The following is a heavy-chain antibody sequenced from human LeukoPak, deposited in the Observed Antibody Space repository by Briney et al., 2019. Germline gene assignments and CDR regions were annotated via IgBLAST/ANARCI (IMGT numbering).Heavy chain of an antibody. CDR2: ISYDGSNK. J-gene: IGHJ4*02. CDR1: GFTFRSYG. Sequence: GGSLRLSCAASGFTFRSYGMHWVRQAPGKGLEWVALISYDGSNKYCADSVKGRFTISRDNSKNTLYLQMNSLRAEDTAVYYCAKGSRWQQLAYFDYGGQGTLVTVSS. CDR3: AKGSRWQQLAYFDY. D-gene: IGHD6-13*01. V-gene: IGHV3-30*18.